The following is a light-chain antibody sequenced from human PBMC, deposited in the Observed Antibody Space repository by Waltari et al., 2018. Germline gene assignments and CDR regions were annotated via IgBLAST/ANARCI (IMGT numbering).Light chain of an antibody. CDR3: QQYGNSPRT. V-gene: IGKV3-20*01. CDR1: QSVTSSH. Sequence: ETVLTQSPGTLSLSPGERATLSCRASQSVTSSHLAWYQQKPGQAPRLLIYGASSRATGIPDRVSGSWSGTDFTLTITRLEPEDFAVYYCQQYGNSPRTFGQGTEVEIK. J-gene: IGKJ1*01. CDR2: GAS.